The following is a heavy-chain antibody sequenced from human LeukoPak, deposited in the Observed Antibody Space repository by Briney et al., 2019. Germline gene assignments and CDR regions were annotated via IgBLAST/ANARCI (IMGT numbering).Heavy chain of an antibody. CDR1: GGTFSSYA. CDR3: ARVVPNPYGDKGFYYFDY. J-gene: IGHJ4*02. D-gene: IGHD4-17*01. CDR2: IIPILGIA. Sequence: ASVKVSCKASGGTFSSYAISWVRQAPGQGLEWMGRIIPILGIANYAQKFQGRVTITADKSTSTAYMELSSLRSEDTAVYYCARVVPNPYGDKGFYYFDYWGQGTLVTVSS. V-gene: IGHV1-69*04.